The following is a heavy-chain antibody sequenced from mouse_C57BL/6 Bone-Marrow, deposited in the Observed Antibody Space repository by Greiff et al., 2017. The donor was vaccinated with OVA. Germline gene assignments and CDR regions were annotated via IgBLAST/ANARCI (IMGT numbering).Heavy chain of an antibody. CDR3: ARITTVVARDY. V-gene: IGHV1-59*01. Sequence: QVQLQQPGAELVRPGTSVKLSCKASGYTFTSYWMHWVKQRPGQGLEWIGVIDPSDSYTNYNQKFKGKATLTVDTSSSTAYMQLSSLTSEDSAVYYCARITTVVARDYWGQGTSVTVSS. D-gene: IGHD1-1*01. CDR2: IDPSDSYT. CDR1: GYTFTSYW. J-gene: IGHJ4*01.